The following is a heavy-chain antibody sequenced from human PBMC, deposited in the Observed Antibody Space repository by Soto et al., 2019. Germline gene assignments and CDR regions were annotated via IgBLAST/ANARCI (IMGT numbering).Heavy chain of an antibody. CDR1: GFTFSSYA. CDR2: ISGSGGST. CDR3: AKSGVVIWFGELSYYFDY. V-gene: IGHV3-23*01. D-gene: IGHD3-10*01. J-gene: IGHJ4*02. Sequence: EVQLLESGGGLVQPGGSLRLSCAASGFTFSSYAMSWVRQAPGKGLEWVSAISGSGGSTYYADSVKGRFTISRDNSKNTLYLQMNSLRAEDTAVYYCAKSGVVIWFGELSYYFDYWGQGTLVTVSS.